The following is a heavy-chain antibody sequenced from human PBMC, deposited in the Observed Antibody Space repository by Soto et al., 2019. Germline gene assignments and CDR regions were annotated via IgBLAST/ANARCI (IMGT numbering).Heavy chain of an antibody. D-gene: IGHD2-15*01. J-gene: IGHJ3*02. CDR2: IIPILGIA. V-gene: IGHV1-69*02. CDR3: ARWACCSRYCSGGSCFGDAFDI. CDR1: GGTFSSYT. Sequence: ASVKVSCKASGGTFSSYTISWVRQAPGQGLEWMGRIIPILGIANYAQKFQGRATITADKSTSTAYMELSSLRSEDTAVYYCARWACCSRYCSGGSCFGDAFDIWGLGTMVTVSS.